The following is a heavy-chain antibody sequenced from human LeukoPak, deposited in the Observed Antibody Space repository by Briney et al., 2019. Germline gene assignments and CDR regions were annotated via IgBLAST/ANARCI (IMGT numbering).Heavy chain of an antibody. D-gene: IGHD6-13*01. CDR3: ARTATRFGSSWYAGWFDP. CDR2: ITTKFNSYAT. CDR1: GFTFSGSA. V-gene: IGHV3-73*01. Sequence: GGSLRLSCVASGFTFSGSAMHWVRQASGKGLEWVGRITTKFNSYATTYAASVRGRFTTSRDDSKNTAYLQMNSLKTEDTALYYCARTATRFGSSWYAGWFDPWGQGTLVTVSS. J-gene: IGHJ5*02.